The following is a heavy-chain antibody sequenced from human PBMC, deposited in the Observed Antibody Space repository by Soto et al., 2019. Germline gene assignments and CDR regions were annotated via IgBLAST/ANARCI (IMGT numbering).Heavy chain of an antibody. CDR1: GGSISSYY. CDR2: IYYSGST. J-gene: IGHJ4*02. CDR3: ARWSAGKDYFDY. V-gene: IGHV4-59*08. Sequence: SETLSLTCTVSGGSISSYYWSWIRQPPGKGLEWIGYIYYSGSTNYNPSLKSRVTISVDTSKNQFSLKLSSVTAADTAVYYCARWSAGKDYFDYWGQGTLVTVSS. D-gene: IGHD6-13*01.